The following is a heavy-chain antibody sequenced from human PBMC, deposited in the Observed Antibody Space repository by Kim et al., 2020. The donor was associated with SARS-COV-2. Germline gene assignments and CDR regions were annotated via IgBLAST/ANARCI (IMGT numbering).Heavy chain of an antibody. CDR3: VRDRMGGAFDF. Sequence: GGSLRLSCATSGFTFSAYDMNWVRQAPGKGLEWLSFITKSSTTIYYADSVEGRFTISRDNAKNSLFLQMNSLRDEDTALYYCVRDRMGGAFDFWGQGT. CDR1: GFTFSAYD. D-gene: IGHD3-16*01. J-gene: IGHJ3*01. V-gene: IGHV3-48*02. CDR2: ITKSSTTI.